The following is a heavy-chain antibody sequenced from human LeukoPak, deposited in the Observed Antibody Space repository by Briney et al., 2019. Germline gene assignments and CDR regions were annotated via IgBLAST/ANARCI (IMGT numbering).Heavy chain of an antibody. CDR2: VSSDGSNK. J-gene: IGHJ4*02. CDR1: GFTFSSYG. CDR3: ARGTALGY. V-gene: IGHV3-30*03. Sequence: GGSLRLSCEASGFTFSSYGMHWVRQAPGKGLEWVAVVSSDGSNKYYVDSVKGRFAISRDNSKNTLYLQMNSLRAEDTAVYYCARGTALGYWGQGTLVTVSS. D-gene: IGHD1-14*01.